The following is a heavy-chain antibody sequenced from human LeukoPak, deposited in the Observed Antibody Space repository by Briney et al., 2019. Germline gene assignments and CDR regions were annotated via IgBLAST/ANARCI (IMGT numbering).Heavy chain of an antibody. J-gene: IGHJ4*02. V-gene: IGHV3-66*01. CDR2: IYSSGST. CDR3: AREALGGGGY. Sequence: PGGSLRLSCAASGFTVSSNYMSWVRQAPGKRLEWVSIIYSSGSTYYADSVKGRFTISRDNSKNTLYLQMNSLRAEDTAVYHCAREALGGGGYWGQGTLVTVSS. CDR1: GFTVSSNY. D-gene: IGHD3-10*01.